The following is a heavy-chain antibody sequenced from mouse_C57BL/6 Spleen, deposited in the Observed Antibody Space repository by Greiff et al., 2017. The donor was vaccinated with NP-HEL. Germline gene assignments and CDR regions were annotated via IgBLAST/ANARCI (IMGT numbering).Heavy chain of an antibody. CDR3: ARSLTTVVATGAMDY. J-gene: IGHJ4*01. D-gene: IGHD1-1*01. CDR2: IHPNSGST. V-gene: IGHV1-64*01. CDR1: GYTFTSYW. Sequence: QVQLQQPGAELVKPGASVKLSCKASGYTFTSYWMHWVKQRPGQGLEWIGMIHPNSGSTNYNEKFKSKATLTVDKSSSTAYMQLSSLTSEDSAVYYCARSLTTVVATGAMDYWGQGTSVTVSS.